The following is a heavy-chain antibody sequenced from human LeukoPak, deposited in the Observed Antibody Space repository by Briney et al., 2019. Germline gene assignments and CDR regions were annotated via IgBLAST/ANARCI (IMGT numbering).Heavy chain of an antibody. D-gene: IGHD2-21*02. CDR1: GGSISSGGYY. Sequence: SQTLSLTCTVSGGSISSGGYYWSWIRQPPGKGLEWIGYIYHSGITYYNPSLKSRVTISVDTSKNQFSLKLSSVTAADTAVYYCARVLGVVTAIRYNWFDPWGQGTLVTVSS. CDR3: ARVLGVVTAIRYNWFDP. V-gene: IGHV4-30-2*05. CDR2: IYHSGIT. J-gene: IGHJ5*02.